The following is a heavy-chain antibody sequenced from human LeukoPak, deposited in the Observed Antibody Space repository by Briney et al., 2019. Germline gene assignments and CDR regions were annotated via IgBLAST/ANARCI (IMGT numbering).Heavy chain of an antibody. D-gene: IGHD3/OR15-3a*01. V-gene: IGHV3-23*01. Sequence: LGGSLRLSCAASGFTFSIYVMSWVRQAPGKGLEWVSTLSGRGGNSYYADSVKGRFTISRDNSKNMLFLQMNSLRADDTAIYFCARDFPDWSDASDIWGQGIMVTVSS. CDR2: LSGRGGNS. CDR1: GFTFSIYV. J-gene: IGHJ3*02. CDR3: ARDFPDWSDASDI.